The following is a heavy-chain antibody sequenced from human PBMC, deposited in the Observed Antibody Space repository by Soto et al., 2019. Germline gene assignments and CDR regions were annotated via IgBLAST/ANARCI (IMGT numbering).Heavy chain of an antibody. CDR3: ARIDKRGYFNWFDP. J-gene: IGHJ5*02. CDR1: GYRFTSYW. Sequence: PGESLKISCRTSGYRFTSYWIAWVRQMPGKGLEWMGIIFPSDSDTRYSPSFQGQVTISADRSTSTVFLQWASLKASDTAVYFCARIDKRGYFNWFDPWGQGPLVTVSS. D-gene: IGHD3-22*01. V-gene: IGHV5-51*01. CDR2: IFPSDSDT.